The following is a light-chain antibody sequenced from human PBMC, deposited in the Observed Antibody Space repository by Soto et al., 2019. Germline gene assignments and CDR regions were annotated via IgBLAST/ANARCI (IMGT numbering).Light chain of an antibody. Sequence: SYELTQPPSVSVAPGQTARITCGGNNIGTKSVHWYQQKPGQAPVLVVYDDNDRPSGIPERFSGSNSGKTATLTISRVEAGDEADYHCQVWDSSSDHWVFGGGTKVTVL. CDR3: QVWDSSSDHWV. V-gene: IGLV3-21*02. CDR2: DDN. CDR1: NIGTKS. J-gene: IGLJ3*02.